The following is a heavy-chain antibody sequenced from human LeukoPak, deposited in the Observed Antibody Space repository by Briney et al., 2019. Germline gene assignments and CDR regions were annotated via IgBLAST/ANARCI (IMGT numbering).Heavy chain of an antibody. CDR1: GFTFSSYG. Sequence: GGTLRLPCAASGFTFSSYGMSWVRQAPGKGLEWVSAISGSGGSTYYADSVKGRFTISRDNSKNTLYLQMNSLRAEDTAVYYCAKDETGATSENDAFDIWGQGTMVTVSS. CDR3: AKDETGATSENDAFDI. CDR2: ISGSGGST. D-gene: IGHD1-26*01. J-gene: IGHJ3*02. V-gene: IGHV3-23*01.